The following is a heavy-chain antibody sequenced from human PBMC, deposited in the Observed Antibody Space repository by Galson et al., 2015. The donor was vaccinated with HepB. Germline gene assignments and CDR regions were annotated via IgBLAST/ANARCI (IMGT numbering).Heavy chain of an antibody. CDR2: INAGNGNT. J-gene: IGHJ6*03. Sequence: SVKVSCKASGYTFTSYAMHWVRQAPGQRLEWMGWINAGNGNTKYSQKFQGRVTITRDTSASTAYMELSSLRSEDTAVYYCARDHTSGLLSYYYYYMDVWGKGTTVTVSS. CDR3: ARDHTSGLLSYYYYYMDV. V-gene: IGHV1-3*01. D-gene: IGHD6-19*01. CDR1: GYTFTSYA.